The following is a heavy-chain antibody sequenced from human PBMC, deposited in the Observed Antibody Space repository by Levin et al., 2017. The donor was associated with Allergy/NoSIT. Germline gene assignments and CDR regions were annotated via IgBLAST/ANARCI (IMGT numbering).Heavy chain of an antibody. D-gene: IGHD3-10*01. V-gene: IGHV1-8*01. J-gene: IGHJ4*02. CDR1: VXTLTSYH. CDR2: MNPNSGNT. CDR3: ARGGDYGSGREDY. Sequence: AASVKVSCKASVXTLTSYHINWERQGNGQGLEWMGWMNPNSGNTGYAQKFQGRVTMTRNTSISTAYMELSSLRSEDTAVYYCARGGDYGSGREDYWGQGTLVTVSS.